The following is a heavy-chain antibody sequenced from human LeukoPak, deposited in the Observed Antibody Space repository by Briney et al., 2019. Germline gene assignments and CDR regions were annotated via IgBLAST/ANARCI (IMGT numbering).Heavy chain of an antibody. CDR3: ATLSSDTAMVTLFDY. CDR1: GFTFSDYY. V-gene: IGHV3-11*06. Sequence: PGGSLRLSCAASGFTFSDYYMSWLRQAPGKGLEWVSYISSSSSYTNYADSVKGRFTISRDNAKNSLYLQMNSLRAEDTAVYYCATLSSDTAMVTLFDYWGQGTLVTVSS. CDR2: ISSSSSYT. D-gene: IGHD5-18*01. J-gene: IGHJ4*02.